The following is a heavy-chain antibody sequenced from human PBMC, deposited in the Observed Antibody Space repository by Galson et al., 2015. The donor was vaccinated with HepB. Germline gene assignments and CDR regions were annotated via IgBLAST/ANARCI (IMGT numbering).Heavy chain of an antibody. CDR1: GFTFSSYS. J-gene: IGHJ4*02. V-gene: IGHV3-48*01. D-gene: IGHD4-17*01. CDR2: ISSSSSTI. Sequence: SLRLSCAASGFTFSSYSMNWVRQAPGKGLEWVSYISSSSSTIYYADSVKGRFTISRDNAKNSLYLQMNSLRAEDTAVYYCAREWGDYGDYDGVRQLDYWGQGTLVTVSS. CDR3: AREWGDYGDYDGVRQLDY.